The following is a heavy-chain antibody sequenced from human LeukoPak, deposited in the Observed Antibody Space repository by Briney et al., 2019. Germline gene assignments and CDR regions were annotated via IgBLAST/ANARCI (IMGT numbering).Heavy chain of an antibody. CDR1: GYTLTELS. CDR3: ATGGIAAADTFDY. Sequence: ASVKVSCKVSGYTLTELSMHWVRQAPGKGLEWMGGFDPEDGETIYAQKFQGRVTMTEDTSTDTAYMELSSLRSEDTVVYYCATGGIAAADTFDYWGQGTLVTVSS. D-gene: IGHD6-13*01. J-gene: IGHJ4*02. CDR2: FDPEDGET. V-gene: IGHV1-24*01.